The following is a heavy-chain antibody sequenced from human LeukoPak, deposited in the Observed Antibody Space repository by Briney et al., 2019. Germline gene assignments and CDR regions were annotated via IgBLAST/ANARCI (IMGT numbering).Heavy chain of an antibody. Sequence: SETLSLTCTVSGGSIGSYYWSWIRQPPGKGLEWIGYIYSSGSTYYNPSLNSRVTISVDTSKNQFPLKLTSVTAADTAVYYCASTTTTYYSYFYYYMGVWGKGTTVTVSS. CDR3: ASTTTTYYSYFYYYMGV. J-gene: IGHJ6*03. CDR1: GGSIGSYY. CDR2: IYSSGST. V-gene: IGHV4-4*09. D-gene: IGHD4-17*01.